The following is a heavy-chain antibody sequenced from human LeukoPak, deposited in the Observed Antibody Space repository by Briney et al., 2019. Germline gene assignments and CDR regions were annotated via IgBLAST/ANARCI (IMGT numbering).Heavy chain of an antibody. CDR3: ARATSWECSGGSCYYNWFDP. Sequence: SETLSLTCTVSGGSISSGDYYWSWIRQPPGKGLEWIGYIYYSGSTYYNPSLKSRVTISVDTSKNQFSLKLSSVTAADTAVYYCARATSWECSGGSCYYNWFDPWGQGTLVTVPS. CDR1: GGSISSGDYY. V-gene: IGHV4-30-4*01. J-gene: IGHJ5*02. D-gene: IGHD2-15*01. CDR2: IYYSGST.